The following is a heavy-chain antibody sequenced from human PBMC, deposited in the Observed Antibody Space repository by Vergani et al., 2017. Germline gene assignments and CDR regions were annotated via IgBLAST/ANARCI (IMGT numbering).Heavy chain of an antibody. CDR3: AEGGAYCGGDCYDTAFDY. CDR1: GFTFSSYA. CDR2: NSGSGGST. J-gene: IGHJ4*02. Sequence: EVQLVESGGGLVKPGGSLRLSCAASGFTFSSYAMSWVRQAPGKGLEWVSANSGSGGSTYYADSVKGRFTISRDNSKNTLYLQMNSLRAEDTAVYYWAEGGAYCGGDCYDTAFDYWGQGTLVTVSS. V-gene: IGHV3-23*04. D-gene: IGHD2-21*01.